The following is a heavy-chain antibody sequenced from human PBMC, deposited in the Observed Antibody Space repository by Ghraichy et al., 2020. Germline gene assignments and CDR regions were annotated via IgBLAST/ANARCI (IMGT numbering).Heavy chain of an antibody. CDR3: ASHQNIILVPTAKSFDY. CDR2: IYYSGNT. V-gene: IGHV4-39*01. Sequence: SETLSLTCTVSGGSISSSTYFWGWIRQPPGKGLECIGNIYYSGNTYYNPSLKSRVAIAVDTSKNQFSLKLSSVTAADTAVYYCASHQNIILVPTAKSFDYCGQGNLVTVSS. CDR1: GGSISSSTYF. D-gene: IGHD2-2*01. J-gene: IGHJ4*02.